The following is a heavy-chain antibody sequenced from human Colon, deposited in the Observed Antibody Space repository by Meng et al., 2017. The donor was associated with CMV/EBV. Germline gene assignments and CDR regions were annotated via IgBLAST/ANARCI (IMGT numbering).Heavy chain of an antibody. J-gene: IGHJ4*02. V-gene: IGHV3-30*04. Sequence: GGSLRLSCAASGFTFSSYAMHWLRQAPGKGLEWVAFISYDGSKKKYADSVTGRFTISRDNSNNTLYLQMNSLRVEDTAVYYCVKGAGGGHLGQGTLVTVSS. CDR3: VKGAGGGH. D-gene: IGHD3-10*01. CDR1: GFTFSSYA. CDR2: ISYDGSKK.